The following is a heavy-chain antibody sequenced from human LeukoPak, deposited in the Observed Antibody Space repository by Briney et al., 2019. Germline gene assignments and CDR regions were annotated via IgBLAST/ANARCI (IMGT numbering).Heavy chain of an antibody. CDR2: IYYSGST. V-gene: IGHV4-39*01. D-gene: IGHD3-3*01. CDR1: GGSISSSSYY. J-gene: IGHJ6*02. Sequence: SETLSLTCTVSGGSISSSSYYWGWLRQPPGKGLEWIGSIYYSGSTYYNPSLKSRVTISVDTSKNQFSLKLSSVTAADTAVYYCASRYDFWSGGYYYYGMDVWGQGTTVTVSS. CDR3: ASRYDFWSGGYYYYGMDV.